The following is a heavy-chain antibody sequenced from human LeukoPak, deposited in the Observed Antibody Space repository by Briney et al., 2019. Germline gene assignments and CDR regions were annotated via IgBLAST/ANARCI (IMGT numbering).Heavy chain of an antibody. D-gene: IGHD3-22*01. CDR2: ISSSSSYI. Sequence: GGSLRLSCAASGFTFSSYSMNWVRQAPGKGLEWVSSISSSSSYIYYADSVKGRFTISRDNAKNSLYLQMNSLRAENTAVYYCARDTERITMIVDYFDYWGQGTLVTVSS. J-gene: IGHJ4*02. CDR1: GFTFSSYS. CDR3: ARDTERITMIVDYFDY. V-gene: IGHV3-21*01.